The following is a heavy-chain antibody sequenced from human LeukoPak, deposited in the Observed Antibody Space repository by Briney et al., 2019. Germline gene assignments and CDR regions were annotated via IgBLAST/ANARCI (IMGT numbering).Heavy chain of an antibody. CDR3: AKPCHTAMVSPSWFDP. J-gene: IGHJ5*02. V-gene: IGHV3-9*01. CDR2: ICWNSGSI. CDR1: GFTFDGYA. D-gene: IGHD5-18*01. Sequence: GGSLRLSCAASGFTFDGYAMHWARQAPGKGLEGVSGICWNSGSIVYADSVKGRFTISRDNTKNSMYLQMNSLRAEDTALYYCAKPCHTAMVSPSWFDPWGQGTLVTVSS.